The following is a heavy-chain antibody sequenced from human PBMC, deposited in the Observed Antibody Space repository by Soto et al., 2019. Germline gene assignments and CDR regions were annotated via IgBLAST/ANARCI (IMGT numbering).Heavy chain of an antibody. CDR1: GGSISDISHY. V-gene: IGHV4-39*01. CDR3: ARHFGNYGDWAFDF. J-gene: IGHJ4*02. D-gene: IGHD4-17*01. CDR2: INYSGRT. Sequence: SETLSLTCTVSGGSISDISHYWAWIRQPPGKGLEWIATINYSGRTYYNPSLRSRVTISVDTSRDQFSLNLNSVTAADTAVYYCARHFGNYGDWAFDFWGQGTLVTVSS.